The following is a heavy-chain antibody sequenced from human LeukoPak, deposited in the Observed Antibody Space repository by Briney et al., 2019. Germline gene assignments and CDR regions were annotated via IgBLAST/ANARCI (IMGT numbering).Heavy chain of an antibody. CDR3: VRGNPFGEY. Sequence: GGSLRLSCTASGFTFSAYWMFWVRQAPGKGLEWVANIKEDESEKYYVDSVRGRFTISRDNAKNSLYLQMNSLRVEDTAVYYCVRGNPFGEYWGQGTLVTVSS. CDR1: GFTFSAYW. J-gene: IGHJ4*02. CDR2: IKEDESEK. D-gene: IGHD3-16*01. V-gene: IGHV3-7*03.